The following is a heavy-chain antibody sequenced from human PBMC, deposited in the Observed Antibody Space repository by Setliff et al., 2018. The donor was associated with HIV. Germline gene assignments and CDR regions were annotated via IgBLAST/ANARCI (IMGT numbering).Heavy chain of an antibody. D-gene: IGHD3-9*01. CDR1: GASTSSSSNY. J-gene: IGHJ5*02. V-gene: IGHV4-39*07. CDR2: VHYSGDT. CDR3: ARVDHDVLTGYLFFGP. Sequence: TLSLTCTVSGASTSSSSNYWGWIRQAPGKGLEWIGNVHYSGDTYYSPSLKSRVMISVETSKNQFSLNLRSVIAADTALYYCARVDHDVLTGYLFFGPWGQGTLVTVSS.